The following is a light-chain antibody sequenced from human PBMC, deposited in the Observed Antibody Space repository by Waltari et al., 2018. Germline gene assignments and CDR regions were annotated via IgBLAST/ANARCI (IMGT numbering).Light chain of an antibody. CDR3: ATGDNSLSGRV. J-gene: IGLJ3*02. V-gene: IGLV1-47*01. CDR1: NSNIGSNY. CDR2: RDN. Sequence: QSVLTQPPSASGTPGQRVTISCSGSNSNIGSNYIYWYQQFPGTAPKLLICRDNRRPTAVPDRFSGSKCGSSASLGISGHQSEDDADYYCATGDNSLSGRVFGGGTRVTVL.